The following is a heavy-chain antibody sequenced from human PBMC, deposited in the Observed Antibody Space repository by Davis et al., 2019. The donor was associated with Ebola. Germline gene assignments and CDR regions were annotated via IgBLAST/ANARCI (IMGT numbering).Heavy chain of an antibody. V-gene: IGHV3-9*01. CDR2: ISWNSGSI. CDR3: ARVGALDYYESSGYYYSGY. CDR1: GFTFDDYA. Sequence: PGGSLRLSCAASGFTFDDYAMHWVRQAPGKGLEWVSGISWNSGSIGYADSVKGRFTISRDNAKNSLYLQMNSLRAEDTAVYYCARVGALDYYESSGYYYSGYWGQGTLVTVSS. D-gene: IGHD3-22*01. J-gene: IGHJ4*02.